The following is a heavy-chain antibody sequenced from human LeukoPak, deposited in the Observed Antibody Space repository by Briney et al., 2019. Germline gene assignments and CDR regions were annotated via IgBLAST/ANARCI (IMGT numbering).Heavy chain of an antibody. CDR2: INPSGGTT. D-gene: IGHD3-3*01. V-gene: IGHV1-46*01. Sequence: ASVKVSCKASGYTFTSYYIHWVRQSPGQGLEWMGMINPSGGTTSYAQKFQGRVTMTRDTSTSTVYMELNGLRSEDTAVYYCARTYYDFWSGYQNYYYYYMDVWGKGTTVTVSS. CDR3: ARTYYDFWSGYQNYYYYYMDV. J-gene: IGHJ6*03. CDR1: GYTFTSYY.